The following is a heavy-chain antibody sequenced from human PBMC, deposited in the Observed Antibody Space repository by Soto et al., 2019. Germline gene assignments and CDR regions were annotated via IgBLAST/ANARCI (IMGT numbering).Heavy chain of an antibody. Sequence: EVQLVESGGRLVKPGGSLILSCAASGFTFSTYSMNWVRQAPGKGLEWVSSISSSSSYIYYADSVKGRFTISRDNAKNSLYLQMNSLRAEDTAVYYCARGRPIAVAGPLDYWGQGTLVTVSS. D-gene: IGHD6-19*01. CDR3: ARGRPIAVAGPLDY. CDR2: ISSSSSYI. J-gene: IGHJ4*02. CDR1: GFTFSTYS. V-gene: IGHV3-21*01.